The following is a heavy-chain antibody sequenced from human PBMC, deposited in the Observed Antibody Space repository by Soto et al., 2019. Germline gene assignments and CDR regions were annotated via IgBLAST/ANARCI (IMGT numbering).Heavy chain of an antibody. Sequence: EVQLVESGGGLVQPGGSLRLSCAASGFTFSDHYMDWVRQAPGKGLEWVGRTRNKANSYTTEYAASVKGRFTISRDDSKNSLYLQMNSLKTEDTAVYYCARGVVVVAARSVAFDIWGQGTMVTVSS. CDR2: TRNKANSYTT. J-gene: IGHJ3*02. CDR3: ARGVVVVAARSVAFDI. D-gene: IGHD2-15*01. CDR1: GFTFSDHY. V-gene: IGHV3-72*01.